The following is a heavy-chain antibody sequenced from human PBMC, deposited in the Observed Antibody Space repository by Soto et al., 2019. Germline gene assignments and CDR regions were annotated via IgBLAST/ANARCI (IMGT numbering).Heavy chain of an antibody. Sequence: SETLSLTCTVSGGSISSGPYSWGWIRQTPGEGLEWIGTFRYNENTYYNPSLESRVTISVDTSKNHFSLKVTSATVADTAVYYCARLGGYCSSTGCYGYYALDVWGPGTTVIVSS. J-gene: IGHJ6*02. CDR2: FRYNENT. CDR3: ARLGGYCSSTGCYGYYALDV. D-gene: IGHD2-2*01. CDR1: GGSISSGPYS. V-gene: IGHV4-39*02.